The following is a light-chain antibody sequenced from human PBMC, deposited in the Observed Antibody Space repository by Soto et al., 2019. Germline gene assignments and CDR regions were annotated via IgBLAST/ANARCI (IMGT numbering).Light chain of an antibody. CDR3: TSWTTITTMI. CDR2: DVN. Sequence: QSALTQPASVSGSPGQSITISCTGTSSDIGAYNFVSWYQQHPGKAPKLMLYDVNIRPSGVSNRFSGSKSGNTASLTISGLQAEDEADYYCTSWTTITTMIFGGGTKVTFL. CDR1: SSDIGAYNF. J-gene: IGLJ2*01. V-gene: IGLV2-14*03.